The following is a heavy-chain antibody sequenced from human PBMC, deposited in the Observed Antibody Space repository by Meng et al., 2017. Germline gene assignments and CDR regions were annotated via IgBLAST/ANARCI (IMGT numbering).Heavy chain of an antibody. J-gene: IGHJ6*02. V-gene: IGHV3-23*01. D-gene: IGHD2-21*02. Sequence: GGSLRLSCAASGFTFNNYAMSWVRQAPGKGLEWVSGIPGSGDSTYYEDSVKGRFTISRDNAKNSLYLQMNSLRAEDTAVYYCARDLVVTAILYYYGMDVWGQGTTVTVSS. CDR2: IPGSGDST. CDR3: ARDLVVTAILYYYGMDV. CDR1: GFTFNNYA.